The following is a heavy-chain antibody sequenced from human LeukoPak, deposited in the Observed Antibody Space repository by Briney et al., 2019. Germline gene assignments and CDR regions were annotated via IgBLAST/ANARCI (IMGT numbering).Heavy chain of an antibody. CDR2: ISAYNGNT. Sequence: ASVEVSCKASGYTFTSYGISWVRQAPGQGLEWMGWISAYNGNTNYAQKLQGRVTMTTDTSTSTAYMELRSLRSDDTAVYYCATVYYYDSSGYYGYWGQGTLVTVSS. J-gene: IGHJ4*02. CDR1: GYTFTSYG. D-gene: IGHD3-22*01. V-gene: IGHV1-18*01. CDR3: ATVYYYDSSGYYGY.